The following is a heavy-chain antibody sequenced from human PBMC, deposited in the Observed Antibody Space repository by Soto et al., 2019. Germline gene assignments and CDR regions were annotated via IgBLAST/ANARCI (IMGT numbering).Heavy chain of an antibody. CDR2: IWYDGSNK. D-gene: IGHD4-17*01. J-gene: IGHJ4*02. V-gene: IGHV3-33*01. CDR1: GFTFSNYG. Sequence: QVQLVESGGGVVQPGRSLRLSCAASGFTFSNYGMHWVRQAPGKGLEWVALIWYDGSNKYYADSVKGRFTISRDNSKNTLYLQLNSLRAEDTAVYYCAVNYGDYVGYWGQGTLVNVSS. CDR3: AVNYGDYVGY.